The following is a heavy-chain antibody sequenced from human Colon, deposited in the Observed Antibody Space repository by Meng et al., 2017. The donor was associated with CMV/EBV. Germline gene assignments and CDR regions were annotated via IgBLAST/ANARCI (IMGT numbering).Heavy chain of an antibody. D-gene: IGHD2-21*01. V-gene: IGHV3-23*01. J-gene: IGHJ4*02. CDR1: GFAFSSYA. CDR3: AKDRLGGFVVMIPD. CDR2: ISGSGDTT. Sequence: GESLKISCAASGFAFSSYAMTWVRQAPGKGLEWVSGISGSGDTTYYADSVKGRFTISRDNSKNTLYLQMNSLRAEDTAVYYCAKDRLGGFVVMIPDWGQGTLVTVSS.